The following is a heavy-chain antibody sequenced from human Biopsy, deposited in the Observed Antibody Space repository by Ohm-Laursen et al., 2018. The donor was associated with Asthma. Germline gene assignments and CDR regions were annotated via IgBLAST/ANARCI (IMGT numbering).Heavy chain of an antibody. Sequence: TLSLTCAVSGGSISSGGYWTWIRQPPGKGLEWIGYISHSGSTYFKPSLKSRVTISLDRTKSQFSLKLSSVTAADTALYYCARAQAAQYYYSMDVWGQGTTVIVSS. CDR3: ARAQAAQYYYSMDV. D-gene: IGHD6-6*01. CDR2: ISHSGST. J-gene: IGHJ6*02. V-gene: IGHV4-30-2*01. CDR1: GGSISSGGY.